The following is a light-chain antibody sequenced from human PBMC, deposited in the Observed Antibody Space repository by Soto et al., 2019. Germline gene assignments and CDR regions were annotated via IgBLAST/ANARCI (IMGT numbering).Light chain of an antibody. CDR2: DAS. Sequence: EIVLTQSPATLSLSPGERATLSCRASQSVSSYLAWSQQKPGQAPRLLIYDASNRATGIPARFSGSGSGTDFTLTISSLEPEDFAVYYCQQQGTFGQGTKVEIK. CDR3: QQQGT. CDR1: QSVSSY. J-gene: IGKJ1*01. V-gene: IGKV3-11*01.